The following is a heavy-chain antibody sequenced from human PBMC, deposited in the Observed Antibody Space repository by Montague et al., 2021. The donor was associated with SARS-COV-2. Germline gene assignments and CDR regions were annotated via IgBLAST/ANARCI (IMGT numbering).Heavy chain of an antibody. Sequence: SETLSLTCSVSGGSISGYFWSWIRQPAGKGLEWIGRIYPSGGTFYSGCTNYHPSLTSRVTVSIYTSRNQFSLSLNSVIDADTAVYFCARDSDFRSWHEAEYYFDYWGQGILVAVSS. CDR2: IYPSGGTFYSGCT. CDR3: ARDSDFRSWHEAEYYFDY. J-gene: IGHJ4*02. V-gene: IGHV4-4*07. CDR1: GGSISGYF. D-gene: IGHD6-13*01.